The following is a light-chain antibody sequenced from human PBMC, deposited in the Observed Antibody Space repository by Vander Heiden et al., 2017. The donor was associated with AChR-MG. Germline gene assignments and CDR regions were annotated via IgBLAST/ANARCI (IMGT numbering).Light chain of an antibody. CDR2: LGS. J-gene: IGKJ2*01. CDR3: MQALQTPPT. V-gene: IGKV2-28*01. CDR1: QSLLHSNGYNY. Sequence: IVMTQSPLSLPVTPGEPASISCRSSQSLLHSNGYNYLDWYLQKPGQSPQLLIYLGSNRASGVPDRFSGSGSGTDFTLKISRVEAEDVGVYYWMQALQTPPTFGQGTKLEIK.